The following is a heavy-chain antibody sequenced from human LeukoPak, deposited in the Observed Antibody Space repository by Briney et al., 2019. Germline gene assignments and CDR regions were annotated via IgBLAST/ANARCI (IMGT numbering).Heavy chain of an antibody. CDR3: ARVRYGDYSFDY. CDR1: GYTFTSYG. V-gene: IGHV1-18*01. Sequence: ASVKVSCKASGYTFTSYGISWVRQAPGQGLEWMGWISAYNGDTNYAQKLQGRVTMTTDTSTSTAYMELRSLRSDDTAVYYCARVRYGDYSFDYWGQGTLVTVSS. CDR2: ISAYNGDT. D-gene: IGHD4-17*01. J-gene: IGHJ4*02.